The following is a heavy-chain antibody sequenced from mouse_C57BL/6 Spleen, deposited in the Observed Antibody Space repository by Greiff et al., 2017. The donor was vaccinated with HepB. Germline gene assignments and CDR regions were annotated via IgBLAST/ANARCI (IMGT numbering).Heavy chain of an antibody. V-gene: IGHV5-17*01. D-gene: IGHD3-3*01. J-gene: IGHJ1*03. CDR2: ISSGSSTI. Sequence: EVKLMESGGGLVKPGGSLKLSCAASGFTFSDYGMHWVRQAPEKGLEWVAYISSGSSTIYYADTVKGRFTISRDNAKNTLFLQMTSLRSEDTAMYYCARWVGQGWYFDVWGTGTTVTVSS. CDR3: ARWVGQGWYFDV. CDR1: GFTFSDYG.